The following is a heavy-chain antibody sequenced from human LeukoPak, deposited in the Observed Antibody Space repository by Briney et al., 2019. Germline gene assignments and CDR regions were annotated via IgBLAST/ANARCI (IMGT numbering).Heavy chain of an antibody. CDR3: ASGYYYFDY. CDR1: GGSISSYY. Sequence: SETLSLTCTVSGGSISSYYWSWIRQPPGEGLEWIGYIYYSGSTNYNPSLKSRVTISVDTSKNQFSLKLSSVTAADTAVYYCASGYYYFDYWGQGTLVTVSS. CDR2: IYYSGST. J-gene: IGHJ4*02. D-gene: IGHD3-22*01. V-gene: IGHV4-59*01.